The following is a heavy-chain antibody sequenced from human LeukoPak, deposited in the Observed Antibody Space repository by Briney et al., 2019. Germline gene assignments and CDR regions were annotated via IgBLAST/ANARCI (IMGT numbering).Heavy chain of an antibody. J-gene: IGHJ6*01. CDR2: IKQDGSEK. CDR3: ARDHYDYVWGSYGMDV. Sequence: GGSLRLSCAASGFTFSSYWMSWVRQAPGKGLEWVAKIKQDGSEKYYVDSVKGRFTISRDNAKNSLYLQMNSLRAEDTAVYYCARDHYDYVWGSYGMDVWGQGTTVTVSS. D-gene: IGHD3-16*01. V-gene: IGHV3-7*01. CDR1: GFTFSSYW.